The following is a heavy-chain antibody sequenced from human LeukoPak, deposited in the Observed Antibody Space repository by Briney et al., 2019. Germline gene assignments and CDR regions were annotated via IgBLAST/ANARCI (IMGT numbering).Heavy chain of an antibody. CDR2: INPNSGGT. V-gene: IGHV1-2*02. Sequence: ASVKVSRKASGYTFTGYYMHWVRQAPGQGLEWMGWINPNSGGTNYAQKFQGRVTMTRDTSISTAYMELSRLRSDDTAVYYCARGDYYYYYMDVWGKGTTVTVSS. CDR1: GYTFTGYY. CDR3: ARGDYYYYYMDV. J-gene: IGHJ6*03.